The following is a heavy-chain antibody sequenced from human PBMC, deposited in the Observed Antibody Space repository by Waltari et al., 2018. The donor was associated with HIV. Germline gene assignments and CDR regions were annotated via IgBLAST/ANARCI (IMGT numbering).Heavy chain of an antibody. CDR1: GFVFGSHW. V-gene: IGHV3-74*03. J-gene: IGHJ6*02. CDR2: IESDGFVA. Sequence: VESGGIPVQPGGSLRLSCTASGFVFGSHWMHWVRQSPGKGLVLVSRIESDGFVAKDADAVKGRFTISRDNGKNKLFLEMKSLRVEDSGIYYCVKDVTVTHYGVYYSGLDVWGQGTTVTV. D-gene: IGHD4-17*01. CDR3: VKDVTVTHYGVYYSGLDV.